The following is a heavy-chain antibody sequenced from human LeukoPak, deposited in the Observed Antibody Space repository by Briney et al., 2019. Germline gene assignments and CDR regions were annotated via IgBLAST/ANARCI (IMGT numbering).Heavy chain of an antibody. CDR1: GFTFSSYW. Sequence: GGSLRLSCAPSGFTFSSYWMHWVRPAPGKALVWVSRINNDGSSTSYADSVKGRFNISRDNAKNTLYLQMNSLRAEDTAVYYCARAGTGYYDFWSGYYTSVYFDYWGQGTLVTVSS. J-gene: IGHJ4*02. V-gene: IGHV3-74*01. D-gene: IGHD3-3*01. CDR2: INNDGSST. CDR3: ARAGTGYYDFWSGYYTSVYFDY.